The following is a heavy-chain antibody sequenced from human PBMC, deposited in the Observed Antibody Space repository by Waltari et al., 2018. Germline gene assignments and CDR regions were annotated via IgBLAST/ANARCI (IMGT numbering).Heavy chain of an antibody. J-gene: IGHJ4*02. CDR3: ASAPLDCSSTSCYAFDY. CDR2: IYHSGSP. Sequence: QLQLQESGSGLVKPSQTLSLTCAVSGGSISSGVYSWSWIRQPPGKGLQWIGYIYHSGSPSYNPSLKSRVTISVDRSKNQLSLKLSSVTAADTAVYYCASAPLDCSSTSCYAFDYWGQGTLVTVSS. D-gene: IGHD2-2*01. V-gene: IGHV4-30-2*01. CDR1: GGSISSGVYS.